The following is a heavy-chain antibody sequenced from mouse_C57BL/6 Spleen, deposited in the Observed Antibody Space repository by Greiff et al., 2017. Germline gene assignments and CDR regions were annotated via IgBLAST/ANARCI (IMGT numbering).Heavy chain of an antibody. CDR3: ARSPGKAYAMDY. CDR2: IYPGDGDT. CDR1: GYAFSSSW. J-gene: IGHJ4*01. D-gene: IGHD4-1*01. Sequence: VQLQQSGPELVKPGASVKISCKASGYAFSSSWMNWVKQRPGKGLEWIGRIYPGDGDTNYNGKFKGKATLTADKSSSTAYMQLSILTSEDSAVYFCARSPGKAYAMDYWGQGTSVTVSS. V-gene: IGHV1-82*01.